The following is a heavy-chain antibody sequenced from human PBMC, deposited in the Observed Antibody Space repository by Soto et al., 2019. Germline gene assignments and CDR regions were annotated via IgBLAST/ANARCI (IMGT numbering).Heavy chain of an antibody. D-gene: IGHD3-16*01. J-gene: IGHJ6*02. CDR2: MTGGGTT. Sequence: SLRLSCRASGFTFKNYAMTWVRKCPGKGLQWVSLMTGGGTTDYADSAKGRFIISRDNSKNTLSLQMHNLRADDTALYYCAKLKGGLGQFYGLDAWGQGTMVTVSS. CDR1: GFTFKNYA. V-gene: IGHV3-23*01. CDR3: AKLKGGLGQFYGLDA.